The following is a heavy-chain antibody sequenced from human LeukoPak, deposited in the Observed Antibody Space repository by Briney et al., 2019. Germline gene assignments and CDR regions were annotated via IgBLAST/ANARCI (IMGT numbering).Heavy chain of an antibody. D-gene: IGHD3-10*01. CDR3: ATDGSGTNYRKGLDY. Sequence: GGSLRLSCAASGFTFSTYAMSWVRQAPGKGLGWVSGLCSSGATTYSADSVRGRFTISRDNSKNMFYLQMNSRRAETTAVYYCATDGSGTNYRKGLDYWGQGTLVTVSS. CDR1: GFTFSTYA. V-gene: IGHV3-23*01. CDR2: LCSSGATT. J-gene: IGHJ1*01.